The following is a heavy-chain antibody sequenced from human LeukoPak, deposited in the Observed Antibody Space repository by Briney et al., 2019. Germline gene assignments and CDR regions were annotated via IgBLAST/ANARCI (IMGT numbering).Heavy chain of an antibody. CDR1: GFAFSTYA. Sequence: PGGSLRLSCAASGFAFSTYAISWVRQAPGKGLEWVSTISGSGLSTYYADSMKGRFTISRDNSKNTLYLQMNSLRAEDTAVYFCAKGDYKTTPLGWFDPWGQGSLVTVSS. D-gene: IGHD4/OR15-4a*01. CDR2: ISGSGLST. V-gene: IGHV3-23*01. J-gene: IGHJ5*02. CDR3: AKGDYKTTPLGWFDP.